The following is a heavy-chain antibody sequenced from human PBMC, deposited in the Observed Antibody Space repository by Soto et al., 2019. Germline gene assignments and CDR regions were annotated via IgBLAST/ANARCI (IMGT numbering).Heavy chain of an antibody. V-gene: IGHV3-33*01. CDR2: IWFDGSNK. D-gene: IGHD3-10*01. J-gene: IGHJ6*02. CDR3: TRANYGSGSNYYYGLDV. Sequence: GGSLRLSCAASGFSFSRYGMHWVRQAPGKGLEWVAVIWFDGSNKYYADSVKGRFTISRDNPKNTLYLQMNSLRAEDTAVYYCTRANYGSGSNYYYGLDVWGQGTTVTVSS. CDR1: GFSFSRYG.